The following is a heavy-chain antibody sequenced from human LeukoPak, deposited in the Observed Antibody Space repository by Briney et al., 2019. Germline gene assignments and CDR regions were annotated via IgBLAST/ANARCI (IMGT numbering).Heavy chain of an antibody. V-gene: IGHV3-23*01. J-gene: IGHJ5*02. Sequence: GGSLRLSCAASGFTFSSYAVSWVRQAPGKGLEWVSAISGSGGSTYCADSVKGRFTISRDNSKNTLYLQMNSLRAEDTAVYYCAKDPLRYCSSTSCYSDPWGQGTLVTVSS. D-gene: IGHD2-2*01. CDR1: GFTFSSYA. CDR3: AKDPLRYCSSTSCYSDP. CDR2: ISGSGGST.